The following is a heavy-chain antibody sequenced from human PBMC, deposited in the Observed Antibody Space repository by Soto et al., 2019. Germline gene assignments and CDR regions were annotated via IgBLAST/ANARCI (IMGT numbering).Heavy chain of an antibody. CDR2: INHSGST. D-gene: IGHD2-15*01. CDR1: GGSFSGYY. J-gene: IGHJ6*03. CDR3: ARLPRSIQAATYYYYYYMDV. Sequence: SETLSLTCAVYGGSFSGYYWSWIRQPPGKGLEWIGEINHSGSTNYNPSLKSRVTISVDTSKNQFSLKLSSVTAADTAVYYCARLPRSIQAATYYYYYYMDVWGKGTTVTVSS. V-gene: IGHV4-34*01.